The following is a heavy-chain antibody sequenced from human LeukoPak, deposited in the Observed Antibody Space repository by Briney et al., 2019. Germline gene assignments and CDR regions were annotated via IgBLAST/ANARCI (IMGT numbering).Heavy chain of an antibody. Sequence: ASVKVSCKASGYTFTGYYMHWVRQAPGQGLEWMGWINPNSGGTNYAQKFQGMVTMTRDTSISTAYMELGRLRSDDTAVYYCARDRRYYDSSGSFDYWGQGSLVIVSS. V-gene: IGHV1-2*02. CDR1: GYTFTGYY. CDR2: INPNSGGT. D-gene: IGHD3-22*01. CDR3: ARDRRYYDSSGSFDY. J-gene: IGHJ4*02.